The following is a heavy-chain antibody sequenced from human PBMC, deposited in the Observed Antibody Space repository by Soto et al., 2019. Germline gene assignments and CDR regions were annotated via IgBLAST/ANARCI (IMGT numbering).Heavy chain of an antibody. J-gene: IGHJ5*02. CDR1: GFTFSDYY. D-gene: IGHD4-4*01. CDR3: ARDLPSDTVTMFGWFDP. Sequence: PGGSLRLSCAASGFTFSDYYMSWIRQGPGKGLEWVSYISSSGNSIFYADSVKGRFTISRDNAKNSLYLQMNSLRAEDTAVYYCARDLPSDTVTMFGWFDPWGQGTLVTVSS. CDR2: ISSSGNSI. V-gene: IGHV3-11*01.